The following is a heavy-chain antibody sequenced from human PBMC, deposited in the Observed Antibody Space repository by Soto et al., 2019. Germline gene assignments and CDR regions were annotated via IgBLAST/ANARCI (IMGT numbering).Heavy chain of an antibody. Sequence: SETLSLTCTVSGGSVSSNSYFWGWIRQSPGKGLEWIGTIYSTENTNYHPSLLSRVTISVDTSMNEFSLKLSSVTAADTAVYYCARGPYSSGFDYWGQGTLVTVSS. CDR3: ARGPYSSGFDY. V-gene: IGHV4-39*01. J-gene: IGHJ4*02. CDR1: GGSVSSNSYF. D-gene: IGHD6-13*01. CDR2: IYSTENT.